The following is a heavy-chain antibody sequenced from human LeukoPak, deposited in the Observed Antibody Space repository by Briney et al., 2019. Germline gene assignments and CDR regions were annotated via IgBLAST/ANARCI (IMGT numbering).Heavy chain of an antibody. CDR2: MNPNSGNT. Sequence: ASVEVSCKASGYTFTSYDINWVRQATGQGLEWMGWMNPNSGNTGYAQKFQGRVTMTRNTSISTAYMELSSLRSEDTAVYYCARSGLPMVRGVIIKSYYYYGMDVWGQGTTVTVSS. CDR1: GYTFTSYD. CDR3: ARSGLPMVRGVIIKSYYYYGMDV. D-gene: IGHD3-10*01. V-gene: IGHV1-8*01. J-gene: IGHJ6*02.